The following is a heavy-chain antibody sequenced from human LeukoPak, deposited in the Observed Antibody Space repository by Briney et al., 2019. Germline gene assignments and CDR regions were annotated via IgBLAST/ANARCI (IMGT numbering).Heavy chain of an antibody. J-gene: IGHJ4*02. V-gene: IGHV3-33*08. CDR3: AREATWGQWYFDH. CDR2: IWFDGSVK. CDR1: GFTFNTYG. D-gene: IGHD6-19*01. Sequence: PGGSLRLSCAASGFTFNTYGMHWVRQAPGQGLEWVAAIWFDGSVKHYSDAVKGRFTISRDNSKNMFFLQMNFLTVEDTAIYYCAREATWGQWYFDHWGQGTPVTVSS.